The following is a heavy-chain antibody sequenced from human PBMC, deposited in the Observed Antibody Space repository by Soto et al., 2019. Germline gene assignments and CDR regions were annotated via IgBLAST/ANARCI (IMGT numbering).Heavy chain of an antibody. CDR1: GFTFSSDW. Sequence: EVQLVESGGGLVQPGGSLRLSCAASGFTFSSDWMHWVRQAPGKGLAWVSRINRDGSSPTYADSVKGRFTISRDNAKDTLYLQMNSRRVEDTAVYYCLIYTTGWNWGQGTLVTVSS. CDR2: INRDGSSP. V-gene: IGHV3-74*01. D-gene: IGHD6-25*01. J-gene: IGHJ4*02. CDR3: LIYTTGWN.